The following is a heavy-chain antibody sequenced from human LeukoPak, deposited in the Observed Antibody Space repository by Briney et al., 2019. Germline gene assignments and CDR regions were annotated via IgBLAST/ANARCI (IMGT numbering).Heavy chain of an antibody. D-gene: IGHD3-22*01. Sequence: GGSLRLSCVASGFTLSTYWMSWVRQAPGKGLEWVATINQDGGDIYYVDSVKGRFTISRDNARKSLYLQMNSLRAEDTAVYYCARDRITMIVVASRWGGNDYWGQGTLVTVSS. V-gene: IGHV3-7*01. CDR1: GFTLSTYW. CDR3: ARDRITMIVVASRWGGNDY. CDR2: INQDGGDI. J-gene: IGHJ4*02.